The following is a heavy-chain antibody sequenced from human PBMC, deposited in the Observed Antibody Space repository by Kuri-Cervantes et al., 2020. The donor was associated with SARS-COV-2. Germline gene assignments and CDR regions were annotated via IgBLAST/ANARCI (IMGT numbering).Heavy chain of an antibody. J-gene: IGHJ6*03. D-gene: IGHD6-13*01. CDR1: GGSISSYY. CDR3: ARGLGYSSSPSRASYYMDV. Sequence: SETLSLTCTVSGGSISSYYWRWIRQPAGKGLEWIGRIYTSGSTNYNPSLKSRVTMSVDTSKNQFSLKLSAVTAADTAVYYCARGLGYSSSPSRASYYMDVWGKGTTVTVSS. V-gene: IGHV4-4*07. CDR2: IYTSGST.